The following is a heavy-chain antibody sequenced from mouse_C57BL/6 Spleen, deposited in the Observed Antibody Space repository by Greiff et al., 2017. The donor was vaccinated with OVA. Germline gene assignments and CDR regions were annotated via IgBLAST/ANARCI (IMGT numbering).Heavy chain of an antibody. CDR1: GYTFTNYW. Sequence: QVQLKESGAELVRPGTSVKMSCKASGYTFTNYWIGWAKQRPGHGLEWIGDIYPGGGYTNYNEKFKGKATLTADKSSSTAYMQFSSLTSEDSAIYYCARERTYGSSYAMDYWGQGTSVTVSS. V-gene: IGHV1-63*01. J-gene: IGHJ4*01. CDR2: IYPGGGYT. D-gene: IGHD1-1*01. CDR3: ARERTYGSSYAMDY.